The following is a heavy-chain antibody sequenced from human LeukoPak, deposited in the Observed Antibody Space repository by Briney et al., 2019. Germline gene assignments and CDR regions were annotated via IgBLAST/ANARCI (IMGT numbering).Heavy chain of an antibody. J-gene: IGHJ4*02. CDR1: GFTFSNYW. CDR3: ARDKWLDY. D-gene: IGHD2-8*01. CDR2: IKQDGSEK. Sequence: GGSLRLSCAASGFTFSNYWMTWVRQAPGKGLEWVANIKQDGSEKYYVDSVKGRCTISRDNAKNPVYLEMNSLRAEDTAVYYCARDKWLDYWDQGTLVTVSS. V-gene: IGHV3-7*05.